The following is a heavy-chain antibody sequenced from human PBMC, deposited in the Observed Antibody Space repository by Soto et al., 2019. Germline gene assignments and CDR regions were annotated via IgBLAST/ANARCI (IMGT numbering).Heavy chain of an antibody. CDR3: AKGKSTGDIDWFDP. Sequence: PGGSLRLSCEASGFSFSTYSMHWVRQAPGKGLEWVSSIGRRSDIYYADSVKGRFTISRDNAKNCLYLQMNSLGVEDTAMYFCAKGKSTGDIDWFDPWGQGSMVTVSS. CDR1: GFSFSTYS. D-gene: IGHD3-10*01. V-gene: IGHV3-21*04. J-gene: IGHJ5*02. CDR2: IGRRSDI.